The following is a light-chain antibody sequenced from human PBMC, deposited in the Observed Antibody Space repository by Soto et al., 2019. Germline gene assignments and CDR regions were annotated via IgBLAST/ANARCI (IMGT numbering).Light chain of an antibody. CDR1: QSVSSIY. CDR2: GAS. Sequence: EIVLTQSPGTLALSPGERATLSCRASQSVSSIYLAWYQQKPGQAPRLLIYGASSRATGIPDRFSGSGSATDFTLTISRLEPEDFALYYCQQYGSSPITFGQGTRLEIK. CDR3: QQYGSSPIT. V-gene: IGKV3-20*01. J-gene: IGKJ5*01.